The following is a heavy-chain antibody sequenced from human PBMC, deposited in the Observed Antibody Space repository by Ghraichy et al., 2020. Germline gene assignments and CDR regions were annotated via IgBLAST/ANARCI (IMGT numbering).Heavy chain of an antibody. CDR3: VRAPSGRYDH. J-gene: IGHJ4*02. CDR1: GFTITNNG. Sequence: ESMNISCAASGFTITNNGMTWVRQPPGKGLEWVSGIGGSGSGSTFYADSVKGRFTVSRDNSKNTLYLQMNSLSAEDTAVYYCVRAPSGRYDHWGQGTLVTVAS. CDR2: IGGSGSGST. D-gene: IGHD1-26*01. V-gene: IGHV3-23*01.